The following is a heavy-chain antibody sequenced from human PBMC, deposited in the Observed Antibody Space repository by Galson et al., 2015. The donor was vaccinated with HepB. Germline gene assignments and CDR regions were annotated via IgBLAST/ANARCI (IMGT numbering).Heavy chain of an antibody. V-gene: IGHV3-9*01. CDR2: ISWSRGRI. D-gene: IGHD3-10*01. J-gene: IGHJ5*01. CDR3: ARGVLDRGEERPGYFYHWLDS. CDR1: GFRLDDYA. Sequence: SLRLSCAASGFRLDDYAMHWVRQAPGKGLEWVSGISWSRGRIGYADSVKGRFTISADKANNSLVLQMNSLRAADTALYYCARGVLDRGEERPGYFYHWLDSWRQRILVTVSS.